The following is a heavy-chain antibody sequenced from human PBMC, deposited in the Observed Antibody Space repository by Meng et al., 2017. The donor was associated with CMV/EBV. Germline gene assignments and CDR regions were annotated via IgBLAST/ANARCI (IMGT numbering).Heavy chain of an antibody. V-gene: IGHV3-48*03. J-gene: IGHJ4*02. CDR2: ISIGGTTS. D-gene: IGHD6-6*01. Sequence: GESLKISCAASGFTFSSYEMNWVRQAPGKGLEWISYISIGGTTSYYADSVMGRFTISRDNAKNSLYLQMNSLRVEDTAVYYCASQGRAARPGYWGQGTLVTVSS. CDR1: GFTFSSYE. CDR3: ASQGRAARPGY.